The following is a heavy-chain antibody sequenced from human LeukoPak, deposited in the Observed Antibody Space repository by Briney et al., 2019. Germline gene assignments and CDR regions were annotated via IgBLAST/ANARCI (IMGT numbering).Heavy chain of an antibody. J-gene: IGHJ4*02. CDR2: IYPCDSDT. CDR1: GYSFPSYW. CDR3: ARGGYGTDFPPRPHGLDF. D-gene: IGHD4-17*01. Sequence: GESLKISCKGSGYSFPSYWIGWVRQMPGKGLDDMGIIYPCDSDTRYSPSFQGQVTISVDKSTSIAYIQWSSLKASDTAMYYCARGGYGTDFPPRPHGLDFWGQGTLVTVSS. V-gene: IGHV5-51*01.